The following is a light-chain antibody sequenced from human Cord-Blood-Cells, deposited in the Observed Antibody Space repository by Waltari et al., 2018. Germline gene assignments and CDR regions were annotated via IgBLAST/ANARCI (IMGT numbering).Light chain of an antibody. CDR2: KDS. CDR3: QSADSSGTYVV. CDR1: ALPKQY. J-gene: IGLJ2*01. Sequence: SYELTQSPSVSVSPGQTARITCAGDALPKQYAYWYQQKPGQAPVLVIYKDSERPSGIPERFSGSSSGTTVTLAISGVQGEDGADYFCQSADSSGTYVVFGGGTKLTVL. V-gene: IGLV3-25*03.